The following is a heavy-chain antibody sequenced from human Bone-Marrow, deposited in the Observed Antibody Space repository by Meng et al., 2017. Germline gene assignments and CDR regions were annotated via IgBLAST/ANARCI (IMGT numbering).Heavy chain of an antibody. V-gene: IGHV6-1*01. Sequence: LRLSCAISGDSVSSNSAAWNWIRQSPSRGLEWLGRTYYRSKWYNDYAVSVKSRITINPDTSKNQFSLQLNSVTPEDTAVYYCARDTRGYDYVWGSYRRPLDAFDIWGQGTMVTVSS. CDR3: ARDTRGYDYVWGSYRRPLDAFDI. J-gene: IGHJ3*02. CDR2: TYYRSKWYN. CDR1: GDSVSSNSAA. D-gene: IGHD3-16*02.